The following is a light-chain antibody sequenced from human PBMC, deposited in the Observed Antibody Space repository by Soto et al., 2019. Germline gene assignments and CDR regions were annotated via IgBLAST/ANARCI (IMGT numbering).Light chain of an antibody. CDR1: NIGSKS. J-gene: IGLJ3*02. CDR3: QVWDRSSNHWV. CDR2: DDS. V-gene: IGLV3-21*02. Sequence: SYELTQPPSVSVAPGQTATVTCGGRNIGSKSVHWYQQKPGQAPVLVVHDDSDRPSGIPGRFSGSNSGDTATLTISGVEAGDEADYYCQVWDRSSNHWVFGGGTKL.